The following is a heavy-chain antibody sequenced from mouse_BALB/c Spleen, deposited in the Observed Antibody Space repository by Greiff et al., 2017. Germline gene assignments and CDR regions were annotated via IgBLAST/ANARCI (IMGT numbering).Heavy chain of an antibody. V-gene: IGHV3-6*02. Sequence: EVKLVESGPGLVKPSQSLSLTCSVTGYSITSGYYWNWIRQFPGNKLEWMGYISYDGSNNYNPSLKNRISITRDTSKNQFFLKLNSVTTEDTATYYCAREDGYAMDYWGQGTSVTVSS. J-gene: IGHJ4*01. CDR3: AREDGYAMDY. CDR2: ISYDGSN. CDR1: GYSITSGYY.